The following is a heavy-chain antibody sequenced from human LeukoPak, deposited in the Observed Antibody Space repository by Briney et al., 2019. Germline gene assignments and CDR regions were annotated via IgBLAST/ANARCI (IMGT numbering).Heavy chain of an antibody. V-gene: IGHV3-30*18. CDR2: ISYDGSNK. J-gene: IGHJ4*02. CDR3: AKGCRRVFPLETDY. Sequence: GGSLRLSCAASGFTFSSYGMHWVRQAPGKGLEWVAVISYDGSNKYYADSVKGRFTISRDNSKNTLYLQMNSLRAEDTAVYYCAKGCRRVFPLETDYWGQGTLVTVSS. CDR1: GFTFSSYG.